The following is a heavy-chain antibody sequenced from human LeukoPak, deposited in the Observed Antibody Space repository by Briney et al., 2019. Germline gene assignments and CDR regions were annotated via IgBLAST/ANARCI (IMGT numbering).Heavy chain of an antibody. CDR1: GYSISSGYY. D-gene: IGHD6-19*01. J-gene: IGHJ4*02. CDR2: IYHDGST. Sequence: PSETLSLTCTVSGYSISSGYYWGWIRQPPGKGLEWIGNIYHDGSTYYNPSLKSRVTISVDTSKNQFSLKLGSVTAADTAVYYCARSGASSSGWPFDYWGQGTLVTVSS. V-gene: IGHV4-38-2*02. CDR3: ARSGASSSGWPFDY.